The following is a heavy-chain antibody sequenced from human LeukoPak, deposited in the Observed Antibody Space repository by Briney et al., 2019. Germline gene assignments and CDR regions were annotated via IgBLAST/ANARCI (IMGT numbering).Heavy chain of an antibody. V-gene: IGHV4-59*01. CDR1: GGSISSYY. CDR3: VRDQGGSSYRHAFDL. Sequence: SETLSLTCTVSGGSISSYYWSWIRQPPGKGLEWIGYIYYSGSTNYNPSLKSRVTISVDTSKNQFSLKLSSVTAADTAVYYCVRDQGGSSYRHAFDLWGQGTMVTVSS. J-gene: IGHJ3*01. CDR2: IYYSGST. D-gene: IGHD2-15*01.